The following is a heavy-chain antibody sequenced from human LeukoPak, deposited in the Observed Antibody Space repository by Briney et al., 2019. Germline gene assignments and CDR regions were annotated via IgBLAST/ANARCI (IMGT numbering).Heavy chain of an antibody. D-gene: IGHD5-18*01. J-gene: IGHJ6*03. Sequence: PGGSLRLSCAASGFIFSNAWMSWVRQAPGKGLEWVGRIKSKTDGGTTDYAAPVKGRFTISRDDSKNTLYLQMNSLKTEDTAVYYCTTDTDISYMDVWGKGTTVTVSS. CDR3: TTDTDISYMDV. CDR1: GFIFSNAW. V-gene: IGHV3-15*01. CDR2: IKSKTDGGTT.